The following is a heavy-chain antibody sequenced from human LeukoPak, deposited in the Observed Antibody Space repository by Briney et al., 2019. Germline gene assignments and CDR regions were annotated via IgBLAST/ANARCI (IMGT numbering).Heavy chain of an antibody. V-gene: IGHV3-23*01. Sequence: SGGSLRLSCAASGFTFNSYAMSWVRQAPGKGLEWVSAISGSGGSTYYADSVKGRFTISRDNSKNTLYLQMNSLRAEDTAVYYCAKVEQPVSSLSWGQGTLVTVSS. J-gene: IGHJ5*02. CDR2: ISGSGGST. CDR3: AKVEQPVSSLS. D-gene: IGHD6-6*01. CDR1: GFTFNSYA.